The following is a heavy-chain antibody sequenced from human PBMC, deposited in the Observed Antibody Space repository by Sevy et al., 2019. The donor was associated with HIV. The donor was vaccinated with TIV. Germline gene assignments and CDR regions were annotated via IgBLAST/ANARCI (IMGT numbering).Heavy chain of an antibody. J-gene: IGHJ3*02. CDR3: AGERGDLGAFDI. D-gene: IGHD2-21*02. CDR1: GGSISSYY. CDR2: IYYSGST. Sequence: SETLSLTCTVSGGSISSYYWSWIRQPPGKGLEWIGYIYYSGSTNYNPSLKSRVTLSVDTSMNQFSLKLSSVTAADTAVYYCAGERGDLGAFDIWGQGTMVTVSS. V-gene: IGHV4-59*01.